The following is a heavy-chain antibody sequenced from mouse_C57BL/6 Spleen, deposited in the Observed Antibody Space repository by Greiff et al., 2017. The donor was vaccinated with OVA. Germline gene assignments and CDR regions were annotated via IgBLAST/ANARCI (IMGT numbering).Heavy chain of an antibody. J-gene: IGHJ4*01. CDR2: ISDGGSYT. CDR3: ARGGDDYAMDY. CDR1: GFTFSSYA. V-gene: IGHV5-4*01. Sequence: VQLKESGGGLVKPGGSLKLSCAASGFTFSSYAMSWVRQTPEQRLEWVATISDGGSYTYYPDNVKGRSTLSRDNAKNNLYLQMSHLKSEDTAMDYCARGGDDYAMDYWGQGTSVTVSS.